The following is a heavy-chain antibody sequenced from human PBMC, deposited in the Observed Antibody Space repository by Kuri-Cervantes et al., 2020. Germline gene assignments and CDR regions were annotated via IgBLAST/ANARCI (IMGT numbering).Heavy chain of an antibody. CDR3: VLFVGY. V-gene: IGHV4-39*02. CDR1: GGSISSNSHY. Sequence: GSLRLSCTVSGGSISSNSHYWGWIRQPPGKGLEWIGSLYYSGTTYYNPSLRSRVTISVDTSKNHFSLKLTSVTAADTAVYYCVLFVGYWGQGILVTVSS. J-gene: IGHJ4*02. D-gene: IGHD2-21*01. CDR2: LYYSGTT.